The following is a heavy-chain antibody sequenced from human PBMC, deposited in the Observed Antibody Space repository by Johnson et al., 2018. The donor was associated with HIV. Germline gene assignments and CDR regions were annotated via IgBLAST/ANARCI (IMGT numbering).Heavy chain of an antibody. CDR2: FYSGGNT. D-gene: IGHD3-16*01. Sequence: VQLVESGGGLIQPGGSLRLSCKASGFSISSNYMSWVRQPPGKGMEWVSVFYSGGNTYYADSVKGRFSISRDNSKNTVYLQMNSLRPEDTAVYYCTRWGKKGAFDIWGQGTMVTVSS. J-gene: IGHJ3*02. CDR1: GFSISSNY. CDR3: TRWGKKGAFDI. V-gene: IGHV3-53*03.